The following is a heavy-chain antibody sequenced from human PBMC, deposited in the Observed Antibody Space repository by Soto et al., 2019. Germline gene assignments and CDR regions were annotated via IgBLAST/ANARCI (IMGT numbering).Heavy chain of an antibody. CDR1: GFSLSSTRMA. D-gene: IGHD6-19*01. CDR3: AHIVVAGLGYYFDY. CDR2: IYWDDDK. J-gene: IGHJ4*02. Sequence: QITLKESGPTLVKPTQTLTLTCTFSGFSLSSTRMAVGWIRQPPGKALEWLALIYWDDDKRYSPFLKSRLTTPXXTXKNQVVLTLSNMDPVDTARYYCAHIVVAGLGYYFDYWGQGTLVTVSS. V-gene: IGHV2-5*02.